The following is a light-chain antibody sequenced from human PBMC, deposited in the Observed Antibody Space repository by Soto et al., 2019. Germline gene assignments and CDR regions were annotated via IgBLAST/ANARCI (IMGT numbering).Light chain of an antibody. CDR2: DAS. Sequence: EIVLTQSPATLSLSPGERATLSCRASQSVSTYLAWYQQRPGQAPRLLIYDASYRATDIPDRFSGSGSGTDFTLTITRLEPEDFAVYYCQQYGDSPQTFGPGTKVDIK. J-gene: IGKJ1*01. V-gene: IGKV3-11*01. CDR1: QSVSTY. CDR3: QQYGDSPQT.